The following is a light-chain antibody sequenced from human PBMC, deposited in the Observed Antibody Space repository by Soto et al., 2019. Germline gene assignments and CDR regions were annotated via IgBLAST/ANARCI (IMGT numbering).Light chain of an antibody. CDR3: SSYTTTNTLV. V-gene: IGLV2-14*01. CDR2: EVS. CDR1: SSDVGGYNF. J-gene: IGLJ1*01. Sequence: QSVLTQPASVSGSPGQSITISCTGTSSDVGGYNFVSWYQHHPGKVPKLMLYEVSNRPSGVSSRFSGSKSGNTASLTISGLQAEDEADYYRSSYTTTNTLVFGTGTKVTVL.